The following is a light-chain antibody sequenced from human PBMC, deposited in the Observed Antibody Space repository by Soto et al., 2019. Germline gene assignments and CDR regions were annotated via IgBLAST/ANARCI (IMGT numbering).Light chain of an antibody. CDR1: ISNIATNY. CDR2: RDN. Sequence: QSVLTQPPSVSWTPGQRVPISCSGGISNIATNYVHWFQQLPGTAPKVLSNRDNQRPSGVPDRFSGSKSGTSASLAISGLRSEDEAEYYCAAWDDTVRSYVFGTGTKLTVL. J-gene: IGLJ1*01. V-gene: IGLV1-47*01. CDR3: AAWDDTVRSYV.